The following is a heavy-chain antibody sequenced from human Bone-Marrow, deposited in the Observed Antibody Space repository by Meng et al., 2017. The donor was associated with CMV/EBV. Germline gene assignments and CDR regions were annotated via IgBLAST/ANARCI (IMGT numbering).Heavy chain of an antibody. CDR3: ARDRPSAFLEWFESHYFDY. D-gene: IGHD3-3*01. V-gene: IGHV3-21*01. Sequence: GGSLRLSCAASGFTFSSYGMHWVRQAPGKGLEWVSSISSSSSYIYYADSVKGRFTISRDNAKNSLYLQMNSLRAEDTAVYYCARDRPSAFLEWFESHYFDYWGQGTLVTFSS. J-gene: IGHJ4*02. CDR2: ISSSSSYI. CDR1: GFTFSSYG.